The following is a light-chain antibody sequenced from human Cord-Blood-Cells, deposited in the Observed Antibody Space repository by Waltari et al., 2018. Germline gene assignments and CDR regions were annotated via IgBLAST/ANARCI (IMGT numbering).Light chain of an antibody. CDR3: QQSYSTPPFT. CDR2: AAS. Sequence: DMQMTQSPSSLSASVGDRVTITSRASQSISSYLNWYQQKPGKAPKLLIYAASSLQSGVPSRFSGSGSGTDFTLTISSLQPEDFATYYCQQSYSTPPFTFGPGTKVDIK. CDR1: QSISSY. V-gene: IGKV1-39*01. J-gene: IGKJ3*01.